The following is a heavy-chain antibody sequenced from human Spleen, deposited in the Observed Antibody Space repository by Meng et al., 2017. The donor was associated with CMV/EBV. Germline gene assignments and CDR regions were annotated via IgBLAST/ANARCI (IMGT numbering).Heavy chain of an antibody. CDR3: AKGPLTIVLMVYAIGALDY. J-gene: IGHJ4*02. CDR1: TFTDYY. V-gene: IGHV1-69-2*01. CDR2: VDPEDGET. Sequence: TFTDYYKHWVQQATGKGLEWMGLVDPEDGETIYAEKFQGRVTITADTSTDTAYMELSSLRSEDTAVYYCAKGPLTIVLMVYAIGALDYWGQGTLVTVSS. D-gene: IGHD2-8*01.